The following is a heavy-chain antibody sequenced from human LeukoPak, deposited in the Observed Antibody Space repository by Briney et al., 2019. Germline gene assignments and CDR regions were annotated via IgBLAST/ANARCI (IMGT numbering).Heavy chain of an antibody. CDR3: AKVGAYYYYYGMDV. V-gene: IGHV3-33*06. J-gene: IGHJ6*02. CDR2: IWFDGSIK. D-gene: IGHD1-26*01. Sequence: GRSLRLSCAASGFTFGNYGMHWVRQAPGKRLEWVAVIWFDGSIKFYADALKGRFSISRDNSKNTVYLQMNSLRPGDTAVYYCAKVGAYYYYYGMDVWGQGTTVSVSS. CDR1: GFTFGNYG.